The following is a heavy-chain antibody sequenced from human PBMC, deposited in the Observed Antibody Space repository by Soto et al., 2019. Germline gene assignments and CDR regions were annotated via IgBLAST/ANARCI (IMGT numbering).Heavy chain of an antibody. CDR2: IKQDGSEQ. CDR3: STLSSTWLTGADY. CDR1: GILLNDHW. D-gene: IGHD6-13*01. J-gene: IGHJ4*02. Sequence: PGGSLRLSCVASGILLNDHWLSWVRQAPGRGLEWLANIKQDGSEQYYVDSVKGRFTISRDHAKNSVFLQMNSLRADDTAVYYCSTLSSTWLTGADYWGPGTLVTVSS. V-gene: IGHV3-7*03.